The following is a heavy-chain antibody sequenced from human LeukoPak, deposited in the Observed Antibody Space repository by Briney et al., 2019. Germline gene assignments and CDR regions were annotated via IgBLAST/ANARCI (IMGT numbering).Heavy chain of an antibody. CDR1: GFTLRNAW. CDR2: IKSNSDGGTT. CDR3: TSDVELYYIDY. V-gene: IGHV3-15*01. J-gene: IGHJ4*02. Sequence: GGSVRLSCVASGFTLRNAWMRWVRQAPGKGLEWVGRIKSNSDGGTTDYAAPVKGRFTISRDDSKDTLYLQMNSLKAEDTAVYYCTSDVELYYIDYWGQGALVTVSS. D-gene: IGHD3-10*01.